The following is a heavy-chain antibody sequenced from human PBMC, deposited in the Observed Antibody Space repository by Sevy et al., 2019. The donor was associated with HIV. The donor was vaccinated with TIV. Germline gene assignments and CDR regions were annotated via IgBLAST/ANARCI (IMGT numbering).Heavy chain of an antibody. D-gene: IGHD2-21*01. CDR1: GFSFSSYG. CDR2: IQYDGSNK. CDR3: VKEGGGEGGDH. V-gene: IGHV3-30*02. J-gene: IGHJ4*02. Sequence: GGSLRLSCAASGFSFSSYGMHWVRQAPGKGLEWVSYIQYDGSNKDYADSVTGRFTISRDNSKNTLYLQMNSLRVEDTAVFYCVKEGGGEGGDHWGQGTLVTVSS.